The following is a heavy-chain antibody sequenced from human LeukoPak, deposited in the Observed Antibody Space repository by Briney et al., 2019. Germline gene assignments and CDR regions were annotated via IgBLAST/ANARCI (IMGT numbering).Heavy chain of an antibody. CDR2: INPNSGGT. D-gene: IGHD1-26*01. Sequence: ASVKVSCKASGYTFTGYYMHWVRQAPGQGLEWMGWINPNSGGTNYAQKFQGRVTMTSDTSISTAYMEMSSLRSDDTAVYYCARERGGVLGATNYWGQGTLVTVSS. CDR3: ARERGGVLGATNY. J-gene: IGHJ4*02. CDR1: GYTFTGYY. V-gene: IGHV1-2*02.